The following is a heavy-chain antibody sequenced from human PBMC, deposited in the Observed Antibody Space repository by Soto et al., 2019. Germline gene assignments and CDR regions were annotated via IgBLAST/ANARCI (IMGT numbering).Heavy chain of an antibody. CDR2: IDPTDSDT. V-gene: IGHV5-10-1*01. D-gene: IGHD3-16*01. CDR1: GYSSSGYW. J-gene: IGHJ5*02. CDR3: ATPRGGANGFEP. Sequence: EVHLVQSGAEVKKPGESLTISCTGSGYSSSGYWINWVRQMPGKGLEWMGMIDPTDSDTRYHPSFQGHVTISADKSTSTAYLHWSSLNTSDTAIYYCATPRGGANGFEPWGRGTLVTVAS.